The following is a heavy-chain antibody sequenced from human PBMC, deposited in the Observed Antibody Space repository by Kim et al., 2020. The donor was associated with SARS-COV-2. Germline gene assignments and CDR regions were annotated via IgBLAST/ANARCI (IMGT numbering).Heavy chain of an antibody. CDR1: GFTFGDYG. V-gene: IGHV3-49*03. CDR2: IRSKVYGGTT. J-gene: IGHJ6*03. D-gene: IGHD6-6*01. CDR3: TRVPYNSSSRYYMDV. Sequence: GVLRLSCTASGFTFGDYGMSWFRQAPGKGLEWVGFIRSKVYGGTTEYAASVKGRFTISRDDSKSIAYLQMNSLKTEDTAVYYCTRVPYNSSSRYYMDVWGKGTTSPSL.